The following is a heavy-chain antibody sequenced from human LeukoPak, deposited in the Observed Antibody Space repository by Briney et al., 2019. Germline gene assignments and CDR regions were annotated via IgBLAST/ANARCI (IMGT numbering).Heavy chain of an antibody. Sequence: SETLSLTCTVSGGSISSSSYYWGWIRQPPGKGLEWIGSIYYSGSTYYNPSLKSRVTMSVDTSKNQFSLKLRSVTAADTAVYYCARDRYYYGSGVYYFDYWGQGTLVTVSS. CDR2: IYYSGST. D-gene: IGHD3-10*01. CDR1: GGSISSSSYY. J-gene: IGHJ4*02. V-gene: IGHV4-39*07. CDR3: ARDRYYYGSGVYYFDY.